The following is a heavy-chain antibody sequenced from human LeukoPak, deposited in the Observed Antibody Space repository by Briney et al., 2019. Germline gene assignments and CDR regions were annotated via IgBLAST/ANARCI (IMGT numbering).Heavy chain of an antibody. V-gene: IGHV3-64*01. J-gene: IGHJ3*02. CDR2: ISSNGGST. D-gene: IGHD3-10*01. CDR3: ARDSRITMVRGVPDDAFDI. CDR1: GFTFSSYA. Sequence: GGSLRLSCAASGFTFSSYAMHWVRQAPGKGLEYVSAISSNGGSTYYANSVKGRFTISRDNSKNTLYLQMGSLRAEGMAVYYCARDSRITMVRGVPDDAFDIWGQGTMVTVSS.